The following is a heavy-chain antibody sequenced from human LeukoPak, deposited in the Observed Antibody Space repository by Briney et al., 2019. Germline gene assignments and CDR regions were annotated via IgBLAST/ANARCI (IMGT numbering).Heavy chain of an antibody. CDR2: IRNDGSNE. J-gene: IGHJ4*02. CDR1: GFTFSSYG. D-gene: IGHD1-26*01. CDR3: ARAGSFGGDDY. Sequence: GGSLRLPCAAAGFTFSSYGMQWVRQAPGSGLEWVTFIRNDGSNEYYADSVKGRFTISRDNSKNTLYLQMNSLRTKDTAVYFCARAGSFGGDDYWGQGTLVTVSS. V-gene: IGHV3-30*02.